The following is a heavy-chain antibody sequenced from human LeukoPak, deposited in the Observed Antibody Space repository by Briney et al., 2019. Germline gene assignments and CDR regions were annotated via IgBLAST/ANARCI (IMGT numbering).Heavy chain of an antibody. V-gene: IGHV3-74*01. CDR2: INSDGCST. CDR3: ARDTGDYLFDY. CDR1: GFTFSSYW. Sequence: GGSLRLSCAASGFTFSSYWMHWVRQAPGKGLVWVSRINSDGCSTSYADSVKGRFTISRDNAKNTLYLQMNSLRAEDTAVYYCARDTGDYLFDYWGQGTLVTVSS. J-gene: IGHJ4*02. D-gene: IGHD4-17*01.